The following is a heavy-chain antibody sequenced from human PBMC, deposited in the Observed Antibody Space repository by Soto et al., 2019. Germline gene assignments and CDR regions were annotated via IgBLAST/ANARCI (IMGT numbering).Heavy chain of an antibody. CDR2: VSGSGDNT. CDR1: GFTFSNYA. J-gene: IGHJ4*02. CDR3: VKDCSAASCSLPLDY. D-gene: IGHD2-2*01. V-gene: IGHV3-23*01. Sequence: EVQLLESGGGLVRHGGSLRLSCAASGFTFSNYAMSWVRQAPGKGLEWVSGVSGSGDNTGYADSVKGRFTISRDNSKNTLYLQMNNLRTEDTAIYYCVKDCSAASCSLPLDYWGQGTLVTVSS.